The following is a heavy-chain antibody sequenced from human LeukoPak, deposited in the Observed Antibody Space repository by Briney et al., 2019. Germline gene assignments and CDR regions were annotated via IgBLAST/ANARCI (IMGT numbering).Heavy chain of an antibody. J-gene: IGHJ4*02. V-gene: IGHV3-23*01. CDR1: GFTFSSYA. CDR2: LSASGGST. CDR3: AKSVVSGSPKSKFDF. D-gene: IGHD3-10*01. Sequence: PGGSLRLSYAASGFTFSSYAMIWVRQAPGEALEWVSSLSASGGSTFYADSVKGRFTISRDNSKNTLYLQMNSLRTEDTAVYYCAKSVVSGSPKSKFDFWGQGTLVTVSS.